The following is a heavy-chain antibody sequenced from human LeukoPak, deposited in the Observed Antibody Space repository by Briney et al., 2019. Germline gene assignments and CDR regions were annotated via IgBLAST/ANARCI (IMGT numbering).Heavy chain of an antibody. J-gene: IGHJ4*02. CDR2: ISRSSSAI. V-gene: IGHV3-48*01. CDR1: GFTFTSYS. Sequence: PGGSLRLSCEASGFTFTSYSMNWVRQAPGKGLEWVSYISRSSSAIYYADSVKGRFTISRDNAKNSLYLQMNSLRAEDTAVYYCARDRCGDSSTSCYTDFWGQGILVTVSP. D-gene: IGHD2-2*02. CDR3: ARDRCGDSSTSCYTDF.